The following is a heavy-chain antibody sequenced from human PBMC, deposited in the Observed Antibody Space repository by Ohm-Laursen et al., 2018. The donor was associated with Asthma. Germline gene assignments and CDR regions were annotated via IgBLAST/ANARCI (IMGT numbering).Heavy chain of an antibody. CDR3: ARDASPYSSSWYYCDY. V-gene: IGHV3-23*01. CDR1: GFTFSSYA. CDR2: INDNSDLT. Sequence: SLRLSCAASGFTFSSYAMSWVRQAPGKGLEWVSQINDNSDLTYYADSVKGRFTISRDNSKNTLYLQMNSLRAEDTAVYYCARDASPYSSSWYYCDYWGQGTLVTVSS. J-gene: IGHJ4*02. D-gene: IGHD6-13*01.